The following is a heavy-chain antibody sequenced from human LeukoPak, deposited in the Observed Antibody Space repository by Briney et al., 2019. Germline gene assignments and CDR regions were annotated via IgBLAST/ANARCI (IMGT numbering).Heavy chain of an antibody. CDR2: ISSSSSYI. Sequence: KPGGSLRLSCAASGFTFSSYAMNWVRQAPGKGLEWVSSISSSSSYIYYADSVKGRFTISRDNAKNSLYLQMNSLRAEDTAVYYCASGVYRYSGSHQGCDYWGQGTLVTVSS. D-gene: IGHD1-26*01. CDR3: ASGVYRYSGSHQGCDY. CDR1: GFTFSSYA. V-gene: IGHV3-21*01. J-gene: IGHJ4*02.